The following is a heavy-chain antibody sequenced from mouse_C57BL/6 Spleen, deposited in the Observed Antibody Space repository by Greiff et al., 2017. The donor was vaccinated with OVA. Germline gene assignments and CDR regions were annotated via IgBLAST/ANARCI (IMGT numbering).Heavy chain of an antibody. V-gene: IGHV1-18*01. Sequence: VQLQQSGPELVKPGASVKIPCKASGYTFTDYNMDWVKQSHGKSLEWIGDIIPNNGGTIYNQKFKGKATLTVDKSSSTAYMELRSLTSEDTAVYYCARRRSPYAMDYWGQGTSVTVSS. CDR3: ARRRSPYAMDY. CDR2: IIPNNGGT. J-gene: IGHJ4*01. CDR1: GYTFTDYN.